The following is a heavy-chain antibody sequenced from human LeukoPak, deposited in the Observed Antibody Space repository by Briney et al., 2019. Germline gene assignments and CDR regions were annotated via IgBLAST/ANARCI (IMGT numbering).Heavy chain of an antibody. CDR2: ISWNSGSI. CDR1: GFTFDDYA. CDR3: AKVEAVAGPFDY. D-gene: IGHD6-19*01. V-gene: IGHV3-9*01. Sequence: GGSLRLSCAASGFTFDDYAMHWVRQAPGKGLEWVSGISWNSGSIGYADSVEGRFTISRDNAKNSLYLQMNSLRAEDTALYYCAKVEAVAGPFDYWGQGTLVTVSS. J-gene: IGHJ4*02.